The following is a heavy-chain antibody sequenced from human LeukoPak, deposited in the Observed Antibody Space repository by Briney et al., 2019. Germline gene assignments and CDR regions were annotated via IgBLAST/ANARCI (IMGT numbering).Heavy chain of an antibody. V-gene: IGHV4-59*01. CDR1: GGSISSYY. CDR3: ARGLYCSGGSCYSGLGW. D-gene: IGHD2-15*01. Sequence: PSETLSHTCTVSGGSISSYYWSWIRQPPGKGLEWIGYIYYSGSTNYNPSLKSRVTISVDTSKNQFSLKLSSVTAADTAVYYCARGLYCSGGSCYSGLGWWGQGTLVTVSS. J-gene: IGHJ4*02. CDR2: IYYSGST.